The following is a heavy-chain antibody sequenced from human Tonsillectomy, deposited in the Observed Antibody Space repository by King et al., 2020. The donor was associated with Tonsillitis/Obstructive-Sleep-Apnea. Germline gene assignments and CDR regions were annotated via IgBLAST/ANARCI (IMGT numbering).Heavy chain of an antibody. CDR1: GGSISSYY. V-gene: IGHV4-59*01. CDR2: IYYTGST. J-gene: IGHJ2*01. CDR3: ARVGIYTGTTSRYFDL. D-gene: IGHD4-17*01. Sequence: VQLQESGPGLVKPSETLSLTCTVSGGSISSYYWSWIRQPPGKGLECIGYIYYTGSTNYNPSLKSRVTISVDPSKNQFSLKLTSVTAADTAVYYFARVGIYTGTTSRYFDLWGRGTLVTVSS.